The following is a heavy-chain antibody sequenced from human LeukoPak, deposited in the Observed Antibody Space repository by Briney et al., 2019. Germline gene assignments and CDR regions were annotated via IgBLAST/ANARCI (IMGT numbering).Heavy chain of an antibody. Sequence: ASVKLSCKASGGTFSSYAISWVRQAPGQGLEWMGGIIPIFGTANYAQKFQGRVTITADESTSTAYMELSSLRSEDTAVYYCARAGYRYSSSFYWDYWGQGTLVTVSS. V-gene: IGHV1-69*13. D-gene: IGHD6-6*01. CDR1: GGTFSSYA. CDR2: IIPIFGTA. J-gene: IGHJ4*02. CDR3: ARAGYRYSSSFYWDY.